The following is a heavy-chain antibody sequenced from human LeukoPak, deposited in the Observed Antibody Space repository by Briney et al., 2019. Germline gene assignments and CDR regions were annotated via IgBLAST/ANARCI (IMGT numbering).Heavy chain of an antibody. CDR1: GGSLSSYY. D-gene: IGHD3-3*01. J-gene: IGHJ4*02. CDR3: ARDFGEGLDY. CDR2: IYYSGST. Sequence: PSETLSLTCTVSGGSLSSYYWSWIRQPPGNGLEWIGYIYYSGSTNYNPSLKSRVTISVDTSKNQFSLKLSSVTAADTAVYYCARDFGEGLDYWGQGTLVTVSS. V-gene: IGHV4-59*01.